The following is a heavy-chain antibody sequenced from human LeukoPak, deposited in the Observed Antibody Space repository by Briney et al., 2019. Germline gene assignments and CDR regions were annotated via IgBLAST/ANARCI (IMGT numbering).Heavy chain of an antibody. CDR1: GGSISSSNW. D-gene: IGHD2-21*02. V-gene: IGHV4-4*02. J-gene: IGHJ4*02. CDR3: ARYCGGDCYGCFDY. Sequence: SETLSLTCAVSGGSISSSNWWSWVRQSPGKGLEWIGEIYHSGSTNYYPSPKSRVTISVDKSKNQFSLRLSSVTAADTAVYYCARYCGGDCYGCFDYWGQGTLVTVPS. CDR2: IYHSGST.